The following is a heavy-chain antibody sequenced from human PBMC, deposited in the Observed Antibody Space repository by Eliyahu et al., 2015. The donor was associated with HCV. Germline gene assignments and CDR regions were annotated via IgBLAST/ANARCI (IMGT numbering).Heavy chain of an antibody. J-gene: IGHJ3*01. V-gene: IGHV3-48*01. CDR2: INYRTDKI. Sequence: EVQLAESGGGLVQPGKSLRLSCAASGFTFTSYSMNWVRQAPGKGLEWISYINYRTDKIYYADSVKGRFSISRDNAKNSVYLEMNSLRVEDTALYYCVREDYYDHKNPRTDAFDFWGQGTVVTVSS. CDR1: GFTFTSYS. D-gene: IGHD3-22*01. CDR3: VREDYYDHKNPRTDAFDF.